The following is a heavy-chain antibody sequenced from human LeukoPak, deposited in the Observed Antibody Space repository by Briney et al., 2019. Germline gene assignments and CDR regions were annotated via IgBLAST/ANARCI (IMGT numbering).Heavy chain of an antibody. CDR1: GGSFSGYY. CDR3: ARGEGSYYDILTGYYKRWGAFDI. CDR2: VNHSGST. J-gene: IGHJ3*02. Sequence: SETLSLTCAVYGGSFSGYYWSWLRQPPAKGLEWIGEVNHSGSTNYNPSLKSRVTLPVDMSKNQFSLTQSSVTAADTAVYYCARGEGSYYDILTGYYKRWGAFDIWGQGTMVTVSS. D-gene: IGHD3-9*01. V-gene: IGHV4-34*01.